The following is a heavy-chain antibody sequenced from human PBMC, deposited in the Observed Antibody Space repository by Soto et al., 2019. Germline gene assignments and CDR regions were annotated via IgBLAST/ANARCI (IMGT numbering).Heavy chain of an antibody. J-gene: IGHJ5*02. CDR3: ARSSGSAYWFDP. V-gene: IGHV4-30-2*02. CDR1: GGSISSGGYS. Sequence: PSETLSLTCAVSGGSISSGGYSWSWIRQPPGKGLEWIGYIYHSGSTYYNPSLKSRVTMTTDTSTSTAYMELRSLRSDDTAVYYCARSSGSAYWFDPWGQGTLVTVSS. D-gene: IGHD6-6*01. CDR2: IYHSGST.